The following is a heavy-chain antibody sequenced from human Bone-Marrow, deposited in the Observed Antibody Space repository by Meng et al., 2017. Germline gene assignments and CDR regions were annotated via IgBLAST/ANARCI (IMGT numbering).Heavy chain of an antibody. J-gene: IGHJ4*02. CDR2: ISYDGSNK. CDR3: ARAGYCSGGSCYWPFDY. V-gene: IGHV3-30*04. Sequence: SLKISCAASGFTFSSYAMHWVRQAPGKGLEWVAVISYDGSNKYYADSVKGRFTISRDNSKNTLYLQMNSLRAEDTAVYYCARAGYCSGGSCYWPFDYWGQGTLVTVSS. CDR1: GFTFSSYA. D-gene: IGHD2-15*01.